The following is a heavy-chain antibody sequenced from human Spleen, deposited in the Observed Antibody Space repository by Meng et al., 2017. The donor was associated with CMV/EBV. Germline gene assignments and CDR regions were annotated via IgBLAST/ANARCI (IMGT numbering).Heavy chain of an antibody. CDR3: ARVGGIASQYYYFDS. CDR2: VYYSGST. J-gene: IGHJ4*02. D-gene: IGHD6-13*01. CDR1: GGSISSYY. Sequence: GSLRLSCTVSGGSISSYYWTWIRQPPGKGLEWIGYVYYSGSTSYNPSLKSRVTILVDTSKNQFSLKVSSVTAADTALYYCARVGGIASQYYYFDSWGQGTLVTVSS. V-gene: IGHV4-59*01.